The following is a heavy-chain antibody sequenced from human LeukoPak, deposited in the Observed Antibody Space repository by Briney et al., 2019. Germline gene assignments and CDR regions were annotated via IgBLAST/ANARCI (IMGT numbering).Heavy chain of an antibody. D-gene: IGHD3-10*01. CDR2: IYYSGST. CDR1: GGSISSGDYY. V-gene: IGHV4-30-4*01. CDR3: ARAPAGFGELLMSWFDP. Sequence: SETLSLTCTVSGGSISSGDYYWSWIRQPPGKGLEWIGYIYYSGSTYYNPSLKSRVTISVDTSKNRFSLKLSSVTAADTAVYYCARAPAGFGELLMSWFDPWGQGTLVTVSS. J-gene: IGHJ5*02.